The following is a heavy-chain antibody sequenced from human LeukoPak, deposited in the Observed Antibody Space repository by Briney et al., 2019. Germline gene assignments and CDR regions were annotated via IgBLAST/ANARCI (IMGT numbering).Heavy chain of an antibody. J-gene: IGHJ4*02. CDR3: AKMSARQWLD. CDR1: GFTFSNAW. Sequence: GGSLRLSCAASGFTFSNAWMNWVRQAPGKGLEWVSAISGSGGSTYYADSVKGRFTISRDNSKNTLYLQMNSLRAEDTAVYYCAKMSARQWLDWGQGTLVTVSS. D-gene: IGHD6-19*01. CDR2: ISGSGGST. V-gene: IGHV3-23*01.